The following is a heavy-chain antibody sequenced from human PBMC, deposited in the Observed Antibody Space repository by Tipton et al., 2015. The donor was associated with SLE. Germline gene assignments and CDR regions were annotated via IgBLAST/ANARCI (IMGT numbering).Heavy chain of an antibody. V-gene: IGHV3-53*04. J-gene: IGHJ3*02. CDR2: IYSGGST. CDR1: GFTVSSNY. CDR3: ARAGSGWFLDS. D-gene: IGHD6-19*01. Sequence: SLRLSCAASGFTVSSNYMSWVRQAPGKGLEWVSVIYSGGSTYYADSVKGRFTISRPNSKNTLYLQMNSLRAEDTAVYYCARAGSGWFLDSWGQGTMVTVSS.